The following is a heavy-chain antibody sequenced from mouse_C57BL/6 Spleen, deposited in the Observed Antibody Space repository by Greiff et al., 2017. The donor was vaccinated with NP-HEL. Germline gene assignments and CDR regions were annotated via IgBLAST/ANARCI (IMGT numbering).Heavy chain of an antibody. V-gene: IGHV2-2*01. J-gene: IGHJ1*03. D-gene: IGHD2-1*01. Sequence: QVQLKESGPGLVQPSQSLSITCTVSGFSLTSYGVHWVRQSPGKGLEWLGVIWSGGSTDYNAAFISRLSISKDNSKSQVFFKMNSLQADDTAIYYCARIHGNLWYFDVWGTGTTVTVSS. CDR3: ARIHGNLWYFDV. CDR2: IWSGGST. CDR1: GFSLTSYG.